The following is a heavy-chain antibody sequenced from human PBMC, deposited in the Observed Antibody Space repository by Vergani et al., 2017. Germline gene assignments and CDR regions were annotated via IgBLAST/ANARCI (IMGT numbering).Heavy chain of an antibody. CDR3: ARGAVPTDAFDI. J-gene: IGHJ3*02. Sequence: QVQLVQSGAEVKKPGASVKVSCKASGYTFTGYYMHWVRQATGQGLEWMGWMNPNSGNTGYAQKFQGRVTMTRNTSISTAYMELSSLRSEDTAVYYCARGAVPTDAFDIWGQGTMVTVSS. V-gene: IGHV1-8*02. D-gene: IGHD4-17*01. CDR1: GYTFTGYY. CDR2: MNPNSGNT.